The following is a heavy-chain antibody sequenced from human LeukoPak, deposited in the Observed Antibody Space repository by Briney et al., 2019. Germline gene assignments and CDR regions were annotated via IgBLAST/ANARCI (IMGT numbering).Heavy chain of an antibody. CDR1: GGTFSSYA. J-gene: IGHJ3*01. CDR3: AKDSSAWSEAFDV. CDR2: IIPIFGTA. Sequence: SVKVSCKASGGTFSSYAISWVRQAPGQGLERMGGIIPIFGTAKYAQKFRGRVTITTDESTSTAYMELSSLRFEDTAMYYCAKDSSAWSEAFDVWGQGTMVTVSS. V-gene: IGHV1-69*05. D-gene: IGHD6-19*01.